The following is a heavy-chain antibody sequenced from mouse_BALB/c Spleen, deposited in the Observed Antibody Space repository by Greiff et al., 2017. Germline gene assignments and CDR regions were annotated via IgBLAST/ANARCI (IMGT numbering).Heavy chain of an antibody. D-gene: IGHD1-1*01. CDR1: GYTFTSYW. Sequence: QVQLQQSGAELAKPGASVKMSCKASGYTFTSYWMHWVKQRPGQGLEWIGYINPSTGYTEYNQKFKDKATLTADKSSSTAYMQLSSLTSEDSAVYYCARGATVIFDYWGQGTTLTVSS. CDR3: ARGATVIFDY. CDR2: INPSTGYT. J-gene: IGHJ2*01. V-gene: IGHV1-7*01.